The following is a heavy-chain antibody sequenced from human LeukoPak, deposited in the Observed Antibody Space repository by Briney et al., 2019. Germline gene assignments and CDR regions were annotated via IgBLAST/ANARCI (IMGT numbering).Heavy chain of an antibody. Sequence: GGSLSLSCATSGFMLYTFAMSCVRQAPGKALEWVSDIGGSGENTYYADSVKGRFTVSRGNYKNILFLQMNSLRADDTAVYYCAKAGYSSWYYFDYWGQGTLVTVSS. CDR2: IGGSGENT. CDR3: AKAGYSSWYYFDY. V-gene: IGHV3-23*01. CDR1: GFMLYTFA. D-gene: IGHD6-19*01. J-gene: IGHJ4*02.